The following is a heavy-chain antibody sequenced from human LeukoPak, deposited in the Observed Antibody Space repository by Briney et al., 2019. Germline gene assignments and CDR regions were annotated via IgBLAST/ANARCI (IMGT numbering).Heavy chain of an antibody. J-gene: IGHJ4*02. D-gene: IGHD1-26*01. CDR2: IIPIFGTA. V-gene: IGHV1-69*06. Sequence: SVKVSCKASGGTFSSYAISWVRQAPGQGLEWMGGIIPIFGTANYAQKFQGRVTITADKSTSTAYMELSSLRSEDTAVYYCAREVVGRGVGANYYYFDYWGQGTLVTVSS. CDR3: AREVVGRGVGANYYYFDY. CDR1: GGTFSSYA.